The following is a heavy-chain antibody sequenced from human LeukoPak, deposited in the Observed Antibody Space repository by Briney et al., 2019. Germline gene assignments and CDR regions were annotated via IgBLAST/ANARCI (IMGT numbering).Heavy chain of an antibody. CDR2: IYYSGST. CDR3: ARHPPRSGIYDY. Sequence: SETLSLTCTVSGGSISSYYWSWIRQPPGKGLEWIGYIYYSGSTNYNPSLKSRVTISVDTSKNQFSLKLSSVTAADTAVYYCARHPPRSGIYDYWGQGTLVTVSS. D-gene: IGHD3-10*01. V-gene: IGHV4-59*08. J-gene: IGHJ4*02. CDR1: GGSISSYY.